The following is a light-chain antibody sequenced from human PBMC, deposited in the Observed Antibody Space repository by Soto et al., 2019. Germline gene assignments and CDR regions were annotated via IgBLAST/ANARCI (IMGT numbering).Light chain of an antibody. V-gene: IGKV3-20*01. Sequence: EIVLTQSPGTLSLSPGERATPSCRASQSVSSGYLAWYQQKPGQAPRHLIYGASSRATGIPDRFSGSGSGTDFTLTISRLEPEDFAVYYCQQYGSSPGFTFGPGTKVDIK. CDR2: GAS. CDR1: QSVSSGY. J-gene: IGKJ3*01. CDR3: QQYGSSPGFT.